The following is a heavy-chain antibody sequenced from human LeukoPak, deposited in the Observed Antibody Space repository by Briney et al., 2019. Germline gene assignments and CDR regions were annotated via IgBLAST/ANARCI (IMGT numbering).Heavy chain of an antibody. CDR1: RFTFSSYD. Sequence: GGSLRLSCAASRFTFSSYDMSWVRQAPGKGLEWVSSISNNNGGTYYADSVKGRFTISRDNAKNSLYLQMNSLRAEDTAVYYCARDPHLSEGAFDIWGQGTMVTVSS. CDR3: ARDPHLSEGAFDI. CDR2: ISNNNGGT. J-gene: IGHJ3*02. V-gene: IGHV3-23*01. D-gene: IGHD3-16*01.